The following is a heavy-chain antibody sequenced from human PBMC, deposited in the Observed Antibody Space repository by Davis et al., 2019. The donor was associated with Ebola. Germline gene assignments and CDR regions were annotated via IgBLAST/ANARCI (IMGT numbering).Heavy chain of an antibody. Sequence: PSETLSLTCAVYGGSFSGYYWSWIRQPPGKGLEWIGEIIHSGSTNYNPSLKSRVTISVDTSKNQFSLKLSSVTAADTAVYYCAIIEYSSSHMIDYWGQGTLVTVSS. D-gene: IGHD6-6*01. V-gene: IGHV4-34*12. CDR2: IIHSGST. J-gene: IGHJ4*02. CDR1: GGSFSGYY. CDR3: AIIEYSSSHMIDY.